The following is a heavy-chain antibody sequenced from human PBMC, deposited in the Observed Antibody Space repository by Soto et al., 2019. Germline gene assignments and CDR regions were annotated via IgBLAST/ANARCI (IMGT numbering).Heavy chain of an antibody. CDR2: INHSGST. J-gene: IGHJ4*02. Sequence: SETLSLTCAVYGGSFSGYYWSWIRQPPGKGLEWIGEINHSGSTNYDPSLKSRVTISVDTSKNQFSLKLSSVTAADTAVYYCAGGSPSLRYFDWLLQYYFDYWGQGTLVTVSS. D-gene: IGHD3-9*01. V-gene: IGHV4-34*01. CDR3: AGGSPSLRYFDWLLQYYFDY. CDR1: GGSFSGYY.